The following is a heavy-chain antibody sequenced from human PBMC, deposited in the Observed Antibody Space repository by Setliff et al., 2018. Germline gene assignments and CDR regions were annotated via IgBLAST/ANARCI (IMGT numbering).Heavy chain of an antibody. Sequence: SETLSLTCTVPGGSLRTNTYFWGWIRQPPGKGLEWIGSAYYDGDTYYNPSLKTRVTMSVDTSRNQFSLKLSSVTAADTAVYYCARGVSSVSWTPRYWGRGILVTVSS. J-gene: IGHJ4*02. V-gene: IGHV4-39*01. CDR2: AYYDGDT. CDR3: ARGVSSVSWTPRY. D-gene: IGHD6-19*01. CDR1: GGSLRTNTYF.